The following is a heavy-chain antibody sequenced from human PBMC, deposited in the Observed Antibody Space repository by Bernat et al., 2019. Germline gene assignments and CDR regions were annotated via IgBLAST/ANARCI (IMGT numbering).Heavy chain of an antibody. CDR2: IIPIFGTA. Sequence: VQLVESGAEVKKPGSSVKVSCKASGGTFSSYAISWVRQAPGQGLEWMGGIIPIFGTANYAQKFQGRVTTTADESTSTAYMELSSLRSEDTAVYYCARAGGYCSSTSCYAFDIWGQGTMVTVSS. CDR1: GGTFSSYA. J-gene: IGHJ3*02. CDR3: ARAGGYCSSTSCYAFDI. D-gene: IGHD2-2*01. V-gene: IGHV1-69*01.